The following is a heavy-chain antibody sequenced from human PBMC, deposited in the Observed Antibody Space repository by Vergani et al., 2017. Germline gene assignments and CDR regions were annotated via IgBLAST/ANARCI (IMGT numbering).Heavy chain of an antibody. CDR3: ARGNIALSYSSSWYSWGNWFDP. V-gene: IGHV1-69*05. CDR2: IIPIFGTA. D-gene: IGHD6-13*01. CDR1: GGTFSSYA. J-gene: IGHJ5*02. Sequence: QVQLVQSGAEVKKPGSSVKVSCKASGGTFSSYAISWVRQAPGQGLEWMGRIIPIFGTANYAQKFQGRVTMTRNTSISTAYMELSSLRSEDTAVYYCARGNIALSYSSSWYSWGNWFDPWGQGTLVTVSS.